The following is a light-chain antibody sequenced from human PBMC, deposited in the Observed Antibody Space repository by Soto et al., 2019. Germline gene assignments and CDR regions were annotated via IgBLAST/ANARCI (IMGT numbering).Light chain of an antibody. J-gene: IGKJ2*01. CDR3: QQYSSCPYT. Sequence: EIVMTQSPATLSVSPGERATLSCRASQSISSNLAWYQQKPGQAPRLLIYGASTRATGIPARFSGSGSGTEFTLAISSLQSEDCAVYYCQQYSSCPYTFGQGTKLDIK. CDR1: QSISSN. CDR2: GAS. V-gene: IGKV3-15*01.